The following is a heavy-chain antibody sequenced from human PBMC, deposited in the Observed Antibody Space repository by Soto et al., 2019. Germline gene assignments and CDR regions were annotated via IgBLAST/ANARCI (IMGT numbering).Heavy chain of an antibody. CDR1: GFSFSASA. D-gene: IGHD3-10*01. V-gene: IGHV3-73*02. J-gene: IGHJ3*02. CDR3: TRHEESDAFDI. CDR2: IRSKANNYAT. Sequence: EVQLVESGGGLVQPGGSLKLSCAASGFSFSASAMHWVRQASGKGLEWVGRIRSKANNYATVYAASVKGRFTISRDDSKNTAFLQMSSLKTEDTAVYFCTRHEESDAFDIWGQGTIVTVSS.